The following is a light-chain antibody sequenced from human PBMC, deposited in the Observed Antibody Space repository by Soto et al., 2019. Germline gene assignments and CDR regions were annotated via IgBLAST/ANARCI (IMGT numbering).Light chain of an antibody. CDR1: QNVNGN. CDR3: QQYDNWHMYT. J-gene: IGKJ2*01. V-gene: IGKV3-15*01. CDR2: TAS. Sequence: EIVVTQSPSTLSVSPGDRATLSCRTSQNVNGNLAWYQQRPGQAPRLLIYTASIRANGIPVRFSGSGSGTEFTLTISGLQPEDFAVYYCQQYDNWHMYTFGQGTKLEIK.